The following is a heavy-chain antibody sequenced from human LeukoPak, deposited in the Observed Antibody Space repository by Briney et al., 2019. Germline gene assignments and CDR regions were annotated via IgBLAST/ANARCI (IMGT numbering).Heavy chain of an antibody. V-gene: IGHV5-51*01. CDR3: ARQTRQGSSWYSVVDAFDI. CDR1: GYSFTSYW. CDR2: IYPGDSDT. Sequence: GESLKISCKGSGYSFTSYWIGWVRQMPGKGLEWMGIIYPGDSDTRYSPSFQGQVTISADKSISTAYLQWSSLKASDTAMYYCARQTRQGSSWYSVVDAFDIWGQGTMVTVSS. D-gene: IGHD6-13*01. J-gene: IGHJ3*02.